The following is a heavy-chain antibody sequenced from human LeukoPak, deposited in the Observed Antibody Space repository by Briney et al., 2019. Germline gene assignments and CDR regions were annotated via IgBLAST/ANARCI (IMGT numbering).Heavy chain of an antibody. CDR3: AKGGRDIDY. Sequence: GGSLRLSCAASGFTFSSYTMGWVRQAPGKGLEWVSCITGNGDRTFYADSAKGRFTISRDNSKNTLYLQVNSLRAEDTAVYYCAKGGRDIDYWGQGTLVTVSS. V-gene: IGHV3-23*01. J-gene: IGHJ4*02. D-gene: IGHD3-9*01. CDR2: ITGNGDRT. CDR1: GFTFSSYT.